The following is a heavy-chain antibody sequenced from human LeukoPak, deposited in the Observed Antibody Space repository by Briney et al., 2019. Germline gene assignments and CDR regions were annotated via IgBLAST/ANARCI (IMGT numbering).Heavy chain of an antibody. CDR1: GYTFTGYY. D-gene: IGHD6-13*01. V-gene: IGHV1-2*06. J-gene: IGHJ4*02. CDR2: INPNSGGT. CDR3: ARGRSSRYPDPIDY. Sequence: GASVKVSCKASGYTFTGYYMHWVRQAPGQGLEWMGRINPNSGGTNYAQKFQGRVTMTRDTSISTAYMELSRLRSDDTAVYYCARGRSSRYPDPIDYWGQGTLVTVSS.